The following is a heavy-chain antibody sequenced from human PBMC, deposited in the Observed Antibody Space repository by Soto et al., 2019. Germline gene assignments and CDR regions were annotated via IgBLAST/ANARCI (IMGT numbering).Heavy chain of an antibody. CDR2: INHSGST. V-gene: IGHV4-34*01. CDR3: ARSSGRIHYYYGMDV. CDR1: GGSFSGYY. J-gene: IGHJ6*02. Sequence: PSETLSLTCAVYGGSFSGYYWSWIRQPPGKGLEWIGEINHSGSTNYNPSLKSVVTISVDTSKNQFSLKLSSVTAADTAVYSCARSSGRIHYYYGMDVWGQGTTVTVSS. D-gene: IGHD3-10*01.